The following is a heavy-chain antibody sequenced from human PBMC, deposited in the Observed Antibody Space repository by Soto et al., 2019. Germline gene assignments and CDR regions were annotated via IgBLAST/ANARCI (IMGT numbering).Heavy chain of an antibody. CDR2: IYWDDDK. CDR3: ARLIRFKGGFDY. CDR1: GFSLSTSGVG. J-gene: IGHJ4*02. V-gene: IGHV2-5*02. D-gene: IGHD1-26*01. Sequence: QITLKESGPTLVKPTQTLTLTCTFSGFSLSTSGVGVGWIRQPPGKALEWLALIYWDDDKRYSPSLKSRLTIXKXSSQHTVVRTMTNMDPVDTATYYCARLIRFKGGFDYWGQGTLVTVSS.